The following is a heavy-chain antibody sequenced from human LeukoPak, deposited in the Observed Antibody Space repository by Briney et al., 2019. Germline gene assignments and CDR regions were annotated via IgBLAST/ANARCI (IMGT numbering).Heavy chain of an antibody. D-gene: IGHD2-15*01. J-gene: IGHJ4*02. CDR1: GGTFSTYA. CDR3: ARAGEYCSGGSCYSGVYFDY. Sequence: AASVKVSCKASGGTFSTYAVSWVRQAPGQGLEWMGGIIPIFGKADYAQKFQDRVTITADESTSTAYMELSSLRSEDTALYYCARAGEYCSGGSCYSGVYFDYWGQGTLVTVSS. CDR2: IIPIFGKA. V-gene: IGHV1-69*13.